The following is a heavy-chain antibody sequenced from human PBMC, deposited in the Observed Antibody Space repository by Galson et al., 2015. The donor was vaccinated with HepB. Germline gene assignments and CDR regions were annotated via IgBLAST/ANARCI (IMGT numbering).Heavy chain of an antibody. D-gene: IGHD1-26*01. Sequence: QSGAEVKKPGESLKISCKGSGYSFTSYWIGWVRQMPGKGLEWMGIIYPGDSETRYSPSFQGQVTISADKSISTAYLQWSSLKASDTAMYYCARCPCIVGETDAFDIWGQGTMVTVSS. CDR2: IYPGDSET. J-gene: IGHJ3*02. CDR1: GYSFTSYW. V-gene: IGHV5-51*03. CDR3: ARCPCIVGETDAFDI.